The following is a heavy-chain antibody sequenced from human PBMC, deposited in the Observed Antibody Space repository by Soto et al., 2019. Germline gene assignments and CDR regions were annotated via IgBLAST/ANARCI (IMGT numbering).Heavy chain of an antibody. D-gene: IGHD3-3*01. CDR1: GGSFNNYA. J-gene: IGHJ4*02. V-gene: IGHV1-69*01. Sequence: QVQLVQSGAEVKKPGSSVKVSCKASGGSFNNYAFSWVRQAPGQGLERMGGILPIFGTANYPQKFQGRLTITADGSTNTTYMELSSLRSEDTAVYYCARSRDFWTGNSYFFDYWGQGALVTVSS. CDR3: ARSRDFWTGNSYFFDY. CDR2: ILPIFGTA.